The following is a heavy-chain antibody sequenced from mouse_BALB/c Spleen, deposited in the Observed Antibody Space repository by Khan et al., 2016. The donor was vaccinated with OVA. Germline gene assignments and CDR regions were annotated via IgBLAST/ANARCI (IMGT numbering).Heavy chain of an antibody. Sequence: EVQLVESGGDLVKPEGSLKLSCAASGFTFSTYGMSWVRRTPDKRLEWVATISSGGSYTYYPASVKGRITISRDNAKNNLYLQMSSLKTEDTAICYSARPVYYYDSTGFDYWGHGTLVTVSA. D-gene: IGHD1-1*01. CDR2: ISSGGSYT. CDR3: ARPVYYYDSTGFDY. V-gene: IGHV5-6*01. J-gene: IGHJ3*01. CDR1: GFTFSTYG.